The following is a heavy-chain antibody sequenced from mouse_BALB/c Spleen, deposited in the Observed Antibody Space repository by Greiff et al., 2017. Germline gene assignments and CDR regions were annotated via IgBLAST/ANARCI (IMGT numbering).Heavy chain of an antibody. CDR2: INSNGGST. V-gene: IGHV5-6-2*01. D-gene: IGHD1-2*01. J-gene: IGHJ3*01. CDR3: ARSYYGYPAWFAY. Sequence: EVQGVESGGGLVKLGGSLKLSCAASGFTFSSYYMSWVRQTPEKRLELVAAINSNGGSTYYPDTVKGRFTISRDNAKNTLYLQMSSLKSEDTALYYCARSYYGYPAWFAYWGQGTLVTVSA. CDR1: GFTFSSYY.